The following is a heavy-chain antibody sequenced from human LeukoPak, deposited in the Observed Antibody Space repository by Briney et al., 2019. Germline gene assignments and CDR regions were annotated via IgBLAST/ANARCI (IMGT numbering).Heavy chain of an antibody. CDR1: GFTFSSYW. Sequence: GGSLRLSCAASGFTFSSYWMSWVRQAPGKGLERVANIKQDGSEKYYVDSVKGRFTISRDNAKNSLYLQMNSLRAEDTAVYYCARVRGAQGYAFDIWGQGTMVTVSS. V-gene: IGHV3-7*03. J-gene: IGHJ3*02. CDR2: IKQDGSEK. CDR3: ARVRGAQGYAFDI. D-gene: IGHD1-26*01.